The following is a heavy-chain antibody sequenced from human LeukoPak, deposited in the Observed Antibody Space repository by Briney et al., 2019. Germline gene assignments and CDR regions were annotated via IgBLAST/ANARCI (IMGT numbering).Heavy chain of an antibody. V-gene: IGHV3-23*01. CDR3: AKDRRLRVTQWDAFDY. CDR1: GFTFSSYA. Sequence: PGGSLRLSCAASGFTFSSYAMSWVRQAPGKGLEWVSGISGSGGGTYYADSVKGRFTISRDDSKNTLYLQVNSLRAEDTAVYYCAKDRRLRVTQWDAFDYWGQGTLVTVSS. J-gene: IGHJ4*02. CDR2: ISGSGGGT. D-gene: IGHD1-26*01.